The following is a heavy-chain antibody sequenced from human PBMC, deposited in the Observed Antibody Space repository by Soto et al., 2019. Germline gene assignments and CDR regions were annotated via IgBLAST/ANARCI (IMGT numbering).Heavy chain of an antibody. CDR1: GDSVSSNSAA. CDR3: ARVQLLFARKSYYYGMDV. V-gene: IGHV6-1*01. D-gene: IGHD5-18*01. Sequence: SQTLSLTCAISGDSVSSNSAAWNWIRQSPSRGLEWLGRTYYRSKWYNDYAVSVKSRITINPDTSKNQFSLQLNSVTPEDTAVYYCARVQLLFARKSYYYGMDVWGQGTTVTVSS. J-gene: IGHJ6*02. CDR2: TYYRSKWYN.